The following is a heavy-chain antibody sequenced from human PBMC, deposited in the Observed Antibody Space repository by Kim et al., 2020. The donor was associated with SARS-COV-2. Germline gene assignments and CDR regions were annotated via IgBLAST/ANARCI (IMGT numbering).Heavy chain of an antibody. V-gene: IGHV1-46*01. J-gene: IGHJ6*02. CDR1: GYNFTKYY. CDR2: IDPDADYT. Sequence: ASVKVSCKASGYNFTKYYMHWVRQAPGQGLDWMGMIDPDADYTNSAQSFQGRVTSTRDTSTTTVYMELRSLTSEDTAVYYCAREYTDAFGYYGLDVWGRGTTVTVSS. D-gene: IGHD1-1*01. CDR3: AREYTDAFGYYGLDV.